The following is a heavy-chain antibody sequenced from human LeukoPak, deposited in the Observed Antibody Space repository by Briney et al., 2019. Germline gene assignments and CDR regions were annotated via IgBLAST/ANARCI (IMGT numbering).Heavy chain of an antibody. CDR2: INEDGSTI. V-gene: IGHV3-74*01. Sequence: PGGSLRLSCAASGFTLSSYWMHWVRQAPGKGLVWVSRINEDGSTINYADSVRGRFTISRDIAKNTLYLQMNSLRPEDTAVYYCVKDFVGADGFWGQGTLVTVSS. J-gene: IGHJ4*02. CDR1: GFTLSSYW. CDR3: VKDFVGADGF. D-gene: IGHD1-26*01.